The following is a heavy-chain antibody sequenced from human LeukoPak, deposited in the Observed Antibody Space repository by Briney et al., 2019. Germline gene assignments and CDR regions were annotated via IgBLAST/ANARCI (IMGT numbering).Heavy chain of an antibody. D-gene: IGHD6-19*01. CDR3: ARVYSSGPIDY. CDR2: INPNSGGT. CDR1: GYTFTSYA. J-gene: IGHJ4*02. Sequence: ASVKVSCKASGYTFTSYAMNWVRQAPGQGLEWMGWINPNSGGTNYAQKFQGRVTMTRDTSISTAYMELSRLRSDDTAVYYCARVYSSGPIDYWGQGTLVTVSS. V-gene: IGHV1-2*02.